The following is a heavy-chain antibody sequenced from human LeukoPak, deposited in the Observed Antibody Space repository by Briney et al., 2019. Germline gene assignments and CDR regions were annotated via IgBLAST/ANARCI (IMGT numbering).Heavy chain of an antibody. CDR3: ARDVTGSASDY. D-gene: IGHD1-1*01. Sequence: PSETLSLTCAVFGGSFSAHSWSWIRQSPGKGLEWIGEVNHSGSTNYNPSLKSRVTISVDTSTNQFSLRLSSMTAADTAVYYCARDVTGSASDYWGQGTLVTVSS. J-gene: IGHJ4*02. CDR2: VNHSGST. CDR1: GGSFSAHS. V-gene: IGHV4-34*01.